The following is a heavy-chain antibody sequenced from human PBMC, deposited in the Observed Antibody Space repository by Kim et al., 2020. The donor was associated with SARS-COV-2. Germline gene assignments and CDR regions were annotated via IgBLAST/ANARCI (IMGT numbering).Heavy chain of an antibody. D-gene: IGHD3-3*01. CDR1: GGSISSYY. CDR3: ARGGQSYDFWSGYYNYYGMDV. V-gene: IGHV4-59*13. Sequence: SETLSLTCTVSGGSISSYYWSWIRQPPGKGLEWIGYIYYSGSTNYNPSLKSRVTISVDTSKNQFSLKLSSVTAADTAVYYCARGGQSYDFWSGYYNYYGMDVWGQGTTVTVSS. J-gene: IGHJ6*02. CDR2: IYYSGST.